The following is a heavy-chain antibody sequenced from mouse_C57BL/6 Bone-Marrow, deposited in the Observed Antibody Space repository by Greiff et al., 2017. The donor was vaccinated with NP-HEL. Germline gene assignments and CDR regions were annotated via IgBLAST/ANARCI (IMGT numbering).Heavy chain of an antibody. Sequence: QVQLQQPGAELVRPGTSVKLSCKASGYTFTSYWMHWVKQRPGQGLEWIGVIDPSDSYTNYNQKFKGKATLTVDTSSSTAYMQLSSLTSEDSAVYYCARLTGTFYFDYWGQGTTLTVSS. D-gene: IGHD4-1*01. CDR2: IDPSDSYT. J-gene: IGHJ2*01. CDR1: GYTFTSYW. V-gene: IGHV1-59*01. CDR3: ARLTGTFYFDY.